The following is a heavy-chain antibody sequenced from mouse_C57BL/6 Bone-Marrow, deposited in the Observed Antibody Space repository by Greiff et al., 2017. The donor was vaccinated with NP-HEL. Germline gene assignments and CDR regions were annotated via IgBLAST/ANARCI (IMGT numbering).Heavy chain of an antibody. CDR3: AREIAERGYFDV. V-gene: IGHV12-3*01. Sequence: VKLMESGPGLVKPSQSLFLTCSITGFSITSGYYWIWIRQSPGKPLEWMGYITHSGETFYNPSLQSPISITRETSKNQFFLQLTSVTTEDTATYYCAREIAERGYFDVWGTGTTVTVSS. J-gene: IGHJ1*03. CDR2: ITHSGET. CDR1: GFSITSGYY.